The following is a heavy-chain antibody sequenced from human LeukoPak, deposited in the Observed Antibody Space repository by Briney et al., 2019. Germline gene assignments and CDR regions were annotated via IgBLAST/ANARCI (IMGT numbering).Heavy chain of an antibody. V-gene: IGHV3-30-3*01. CDR2: ISYDGSNK. J-gene: IGHJ4*02. CDR1: GFTFSSYA. CDR3: ARSPLIAAAGLAADLYYFDY. D-gene: IGHD6-13*01. Sequence: PGRSLRLSCAASGFTFSSYAMHWVRQAPGKGLEWVAVISYDGSNKYYADSVKGRFTISRDNSKNTLYLQMNSLRAEDTAVYYCARSPLIAAAGLAADLYYFDYWGQGTLVTVSS.